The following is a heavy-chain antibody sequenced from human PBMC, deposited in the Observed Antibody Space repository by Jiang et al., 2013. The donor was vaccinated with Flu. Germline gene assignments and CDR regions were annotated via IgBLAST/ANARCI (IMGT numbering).Heavy chain of an antibody. Sequence: CAASGFTFTSYAMSWVRQAPGKGLEWVSSISGGGGGTYYADSVMGRFTISRDNAKNTLYLQMSSLRAEDTAVYYCAKGSTLEWVMNSILDDWGQGTLVTVSS. CDR1: GFTFTSYA. CDR3: AKGSTLEWVMNSILDD. V-gene: IGHV3-23*01. CDR2: ISGGGGGT. D-gene: IGHD3-3*01. J-gene: IGHJ4*02.